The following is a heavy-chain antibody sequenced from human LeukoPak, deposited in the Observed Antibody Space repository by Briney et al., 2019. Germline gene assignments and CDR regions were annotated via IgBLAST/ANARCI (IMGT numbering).Heavy chain of an antibody. Sequence: GDSLKISCKASGYSFSISWIGWARQRPGEGLEWMGIIYPDDSDTRYNPSFRGQVTISADKSSNTAYLQWGSLRSSDTAIYYCARGGNFEAFDFWGQGTVVTVSS. D-gene: IGHD4-23*01. CDR2: IYPDDSDT. V-gene: IGHV5-51*01. CDR3: ARGGNFEAFDF. CDR1: GYSFSISW. J-gene: IGHJ3*01.